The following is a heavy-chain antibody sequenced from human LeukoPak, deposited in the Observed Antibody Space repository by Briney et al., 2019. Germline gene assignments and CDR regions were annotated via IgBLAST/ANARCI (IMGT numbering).Heavy chain of an antibody. V-gene: IGHV3-7*01. CDR2: IKQDGSEK. CDR1: GFTFSSYW. J-gene: IGHJ5*02. D-gene: IGHD4-17*01. Sequence: PGGSLRLSCAASGFTFSSYWMSWVRQAPGKGLEGVANIKQDGSEKYYVDSVQGRFTISRDNAKNSLYLQMNSLRAEDTAVYYCARDWVTTSYNWFDPWGQGTLVTVSS. CDR3: ARDWVTTSYNWFDP.